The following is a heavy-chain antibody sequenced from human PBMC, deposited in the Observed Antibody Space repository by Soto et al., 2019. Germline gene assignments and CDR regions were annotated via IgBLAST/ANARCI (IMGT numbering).Heavy chain of an antibody. CDR2: VNPNNGGT. D-gene: IGHD3-10*01. CDR1: GYTFSNYD. CDR3: AKVSRKGSAIDFDY. Sequence: QVQLVQSGAELKKPGASVKVSCKASGYTFSNYDMNWVRQATGQGPEWIGWVNPNNGGTGYPQKFQGRVTLTTDISTTTAYMELTSLRSEDTAIYYWAKVSRKGSAIDFDYWGQGVLITVSS. V-gene: IGHV1-8*01. J-gene: IGHJ4*02.